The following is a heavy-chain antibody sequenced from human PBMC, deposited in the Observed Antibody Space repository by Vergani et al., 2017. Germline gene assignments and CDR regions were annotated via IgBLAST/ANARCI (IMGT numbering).Heavy chain of an antibody. J-gene: IGHJ3*02. CDR2: IYSGGST. CDR3: AREGTVRGVTRSDAFDI. V-gene: IGHV3-66*01. CDR1: GFTFDDYG. D-gene: IGHD3-10*01. Sequence: EVHLVESGGGVVRPGGSLRLSCAASGFTFDDYGMSWVRQAPGKGLEWVSVIYSGGSTYYADSVKGRFTISRDNSKNTLYLQMNSLRADDTAVYYCAREGTVRGVTRSDAFDIWGQGTMVTVSS.